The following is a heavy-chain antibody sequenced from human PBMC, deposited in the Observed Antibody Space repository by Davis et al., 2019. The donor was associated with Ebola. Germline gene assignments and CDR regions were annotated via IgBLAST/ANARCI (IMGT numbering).Heavy chain of an antibody. J-gene: IGHJ6*02. D-gene: IGHD3-3*01. CDR2: IFPGDSDT. CDR3: ARLPPIYYDFWSGYQRGYYYYGMDV. V-gene: IGHV5-51*01. Sequence: GESLKISCKGSGYSFTRSWIAWVRQMPGKGLEWMGIIFPGDSDTRYSPSFQGQVTISADKSISPAYLQWSSLKASDTAMYYCARLPPIYYDFWSGYQRGYYYYGMDVWGQGTTVTVSS. CDR1: GYSFTRSW.